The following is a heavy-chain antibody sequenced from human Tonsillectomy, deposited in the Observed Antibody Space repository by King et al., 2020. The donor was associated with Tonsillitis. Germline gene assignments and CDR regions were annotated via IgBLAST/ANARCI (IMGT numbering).Heavy chain of an antibody. CDR3: AKDEILGSGSCGS. D-gene: IGHD3-10*02. Sequence: VQLVESGGGLVQSGGSLRISCVGSGFTFNNHWMHWVRQAPGKGLVWVSRIRGDGGETNYADSVNGRFTISRDNAKNTLYLQMHSLRVEDTGVYYCAKDEILGSGSCGSWGQGTLVTVSS. V-gene: IGHV3-74*01. CDR1: GFTFNNHW. CDR2: IRGDGGET. J-gene: IGHJ4*02.